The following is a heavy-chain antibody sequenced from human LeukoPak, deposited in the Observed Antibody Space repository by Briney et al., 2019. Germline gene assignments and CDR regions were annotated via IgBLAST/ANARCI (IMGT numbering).Heavy chain of an antibody. Sequence: ASVKVSCKASGYTFTGYYMHWVRQALGQGLEWMGWINPNSGGTNYAQKFQGRVTMTRDTSISTAYMELSRLRSDDTAVYYCARIAVAGSYYYYGMDVWGQGTTVTVSS. D-gene: IGHD6-19*01. J-gene: IGHJ6*02. CDR3: ARIAVAGSYYYYGMDV. CDR2: INPNSGGT. V-gene: IGHV1-2*02. CDR1: GYTFTGYY.